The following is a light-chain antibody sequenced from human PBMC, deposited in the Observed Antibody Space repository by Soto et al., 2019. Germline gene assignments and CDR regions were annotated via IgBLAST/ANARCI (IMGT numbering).Light chain of an antibody. CDR1: SSDVGAYNY. CDR3: CSYAGTYTYV. V-gene: IGLV2-11*01. CDR2: DVI. J-gene: IGLJ1*01. Sequence: QSALTQPRSVSGSPGQSGTISCTGTSSDVGAYNYVSWYQQEPGKAPKLMIYDVIKRPSGVPDRFSGSKSDNAASLTISGLQAEDEADYYCCSYAGTYTYVFGTGTKLTVL.